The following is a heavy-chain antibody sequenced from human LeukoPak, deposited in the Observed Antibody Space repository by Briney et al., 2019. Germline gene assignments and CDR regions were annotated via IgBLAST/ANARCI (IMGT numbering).Heavy chain of an antibody. J-gene: IGHJ4*02. D-gene: IGHD6-19*01. V-gene: IGHV3-23*01. CDR3: AQGYLSGWYPH. Sequence: GGSLRLSCTVSGFSVSNSGMSWVRQAPGKGLELISAINVDGETALYADSVKGRFIISRDNSKNTLYLQMSSLRAEDTAVYYCAQGYLSGWYPHWGQGSLVSVSS. CDR2: INVDGETA. CDR1: GFSVSNSG.